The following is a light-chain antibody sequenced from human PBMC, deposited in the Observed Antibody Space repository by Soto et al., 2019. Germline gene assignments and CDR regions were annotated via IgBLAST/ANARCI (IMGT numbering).Light chain of an antibody. CDR1: HRVSSY. CDR2: GAS. CDR3: QQYNNWTLT. J-gene: IGKJ4*01. V-gene: IGKV3-15*01. Sequence: DIVITQSPATLSVSPGERATLSCRASHRVSSYLSWYQQKPGQAPRLLIYGASTRATGIPARFSGSGSGTEFTLTISSLQPEDFAVYYCQQYNNWTLTFGAGTKVDI.